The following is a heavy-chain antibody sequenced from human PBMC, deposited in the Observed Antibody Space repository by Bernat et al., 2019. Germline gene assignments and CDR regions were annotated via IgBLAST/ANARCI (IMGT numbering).Heavy chain of an antibody. CDR3: ARHADQLDLRWASDI. J-gene: IGHJ3*02. Sequence: QLQLQESGPGLVKPSATLSLTCTVSGGSISISSYYWGWVRQPPGKGLEWIGSVFYRWSTCYSPSLKSRATISVDTSKNQFSLRVTSVTAADTAVYYCARHADQLDLRWASDIWGLGTRVTVSS. D-gene: IGHD4-23*01. CDR2: VFYRWST. V-gene: IGHV4-39*01. CDR1: GGSISISSYY.